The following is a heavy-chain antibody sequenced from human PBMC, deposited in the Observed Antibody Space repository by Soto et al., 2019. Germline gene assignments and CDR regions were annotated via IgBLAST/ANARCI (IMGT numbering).Heavy chain of an antibody. CDR3: ARGTVTTSFSLYYYGMDV. CDR2: LYYNGPT. J-gene: IGHJ6*02. CDR1: GDSIRSSY. D-gene: IGHD4-4*01. V-gene: IGHV4-59*01. Sequence: SETLSLTCTVSGDSIRSSYWTWIRQPPGKGLEWLGSLYYNGPTYYNPSLKSRVTFSLDTSNIQFSLRLSSVTAADTAVYYCARGTVTTSFSLYYYGMDVWGQGTTVTVSS.